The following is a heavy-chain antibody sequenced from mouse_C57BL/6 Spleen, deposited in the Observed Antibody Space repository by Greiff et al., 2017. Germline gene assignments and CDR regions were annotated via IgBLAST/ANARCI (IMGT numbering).Heavy chain of an antibody. D-gene: IGHD2-3*01. J-gene: IGHJ2*01. CDR3: ARGGYSH. V-gene: IGHV1-26*01. CDR2: INPNNGGT. Sequence: EVQLQQSGPELVKPGASVKISCKASGYTFTDYYMNWVKQSHGKSLEWIGDINPNNGGTSYNQKFKGKATLTVDKSSSTAYMGLRSLTSEDSAVYYGARGGYSHWGQGTTLTVSS. CDR1: GYTFTDYY.